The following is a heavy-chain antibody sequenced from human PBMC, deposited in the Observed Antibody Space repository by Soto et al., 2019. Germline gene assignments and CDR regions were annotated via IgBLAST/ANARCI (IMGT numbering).Heavy chain of an antibody. V-gene: IGHV4-31*03. CDR1: GDSISSNGYY. J-gene: IGHJ4*02. CDR3: ARGSPVWSGYYQAPFDY. CDR2: IYYSGST. Sequence: PSETLSLTCTVXGDSISSNGYYWSWIRQHPGKGLEWIGYIYYSGSTYYNPSLKSRVTISLDTSKKQFSLKLSSVTAADTAVYYCARGSPVWSGYYQAPFDYWGQGTLVTVSS. D-gene: IGHD3-3*01.